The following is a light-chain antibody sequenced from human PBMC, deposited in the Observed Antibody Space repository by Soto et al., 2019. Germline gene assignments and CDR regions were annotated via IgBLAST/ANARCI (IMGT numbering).Light chain of an antibody. CDR1: SSNIGAGYD. CDR3: QSYDSSLSGSI. V-gene: IGLV1-40*01. CDR2: GNS. Sequence: QSVLTQPPSVSGAPGQRVTISCTGSSSNIGAGYDVHWYQHLPGTAPKLLIYGNSNRPSGVPDRFSGSKSGTSASLAITGLLAEDEADYYCQSYDSSLSGSIFGGGTKLTVL. J-gene: IGLJ2*01.